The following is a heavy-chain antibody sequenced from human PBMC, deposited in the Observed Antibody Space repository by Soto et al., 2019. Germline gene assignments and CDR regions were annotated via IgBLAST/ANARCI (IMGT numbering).Heavy chain of an antibody. CDR1: GFTFSRYW. D-gene: IGHD3-16*01. Sequence: EVQLVESGGGLVLPRGSLRLSCAAAGFTFSRYWMHWVRQAPGKGLVWVSRISSYGSDTHYADSVKGRFTISRDNAKNTLYLQMNSLRADDTAVYSCASNYAYAEGYHWYRIDVWGQGTTVTVSS. J-gene: IGHJ6*02. CDR3: ASNYAYAEGYHWYRIDV. V-gene: IGHV3-74*01. CDR2: ISSYGSDT.